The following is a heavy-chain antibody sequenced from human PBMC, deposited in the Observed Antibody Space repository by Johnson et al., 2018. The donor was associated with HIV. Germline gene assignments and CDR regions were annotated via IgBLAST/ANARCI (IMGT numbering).Heavy chain of an antibody. CDR2: IGNDGSKK. V-gene: IGHV3-30*02. CDR3: AKGEAQEGWIQLWSYAFDF. Sequence: QVQLVESGGGLVQPGESLRLSCAASGFTFSNYGMHWVRQAPGKGLEWVAFIGNDGSKKYYVDSVKGRFTISRDNSRNTLYLQMTKLRTEETAVYYCAKGEAQEGWIQLWSYAFDFWGRGTMVTVSS. D-gene: IGHD5-18*01. CDR1: GFTFSNYG. J-gene: IGHJ3*01.